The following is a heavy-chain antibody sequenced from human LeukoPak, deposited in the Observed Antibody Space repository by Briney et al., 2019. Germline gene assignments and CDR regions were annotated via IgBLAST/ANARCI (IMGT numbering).Heavy chain of an antibody. CDR2: IIPILGIA. CDR3: ARDGQQLVRFLY. V-gene: IGHV1-69*04. J-gene: IGHJ4*02. CDR1: GGTFSSYT. Sequence: SVKVSCKASGGTFSSYTISWVRQAPGQGLEWMGRIIPILGIADYAQKFQGRVTITADKSTSTAYMELSSLRSEDTAVYYCARDGQQLVRFLYWGQGTLVTVSS. D-gene: IGHD6-6*01.